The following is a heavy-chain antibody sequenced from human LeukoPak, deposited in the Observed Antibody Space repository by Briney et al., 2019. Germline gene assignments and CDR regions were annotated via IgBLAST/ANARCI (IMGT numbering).Heavy chain of an antibody. CDR2: IYSGGST. D-gene: IGHD6-19*01. CDR1: GFTVSSNY. J-gene: IGHJ4*02. CDR3: ARVPGSGWFTAVDY. Sequence: PGGSLRLSCAASGFTVSSNYMSWVRQAPGKGLEWVSVIYSGGSTYYADSVKGRFTISRDNAKNTLYLVMNNLRADDTAVYFCARVPGSGWFTAVDYWGQGTLVSVSS. V-gene: IGHV3-53*01.